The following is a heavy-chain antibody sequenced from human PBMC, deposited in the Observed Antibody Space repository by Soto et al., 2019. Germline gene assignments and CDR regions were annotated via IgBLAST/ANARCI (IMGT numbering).Heavy chain of an antibody. V-gene: IGHV1-18*04. J-gene: IGHJ6*02. D-gene: IGHD2-15*01. Sequence: RASVKVSCKASGYTFNDYYIYWVRQAPGQGLDWMGWISAYNGNTKYAQDLQGRVTMTTDTSTSTAYMELRSLRSDDTAVYYCARFSGGSYNTYYSYYGMDVWGQGTTVTV. CDR1: GYTFNDYY. CDR2: ISAYNGNT. CDR3: ARFSGGSYNTYYSYYGMDV.